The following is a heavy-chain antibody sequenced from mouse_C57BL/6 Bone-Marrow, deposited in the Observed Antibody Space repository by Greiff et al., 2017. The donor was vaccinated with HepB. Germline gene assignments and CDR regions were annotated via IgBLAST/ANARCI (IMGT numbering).Heavy chain of an antibody. V-gene: IGHV1-43*01. CDR1: GYSFTGYY. Sequence: VQLQQSGPELVKPGASVKISCKASGYSFTGYYMHWVKQSPEKSLEWIGEINPSTGGTSYNQKFKGKATLTVDKSSSTAYMQLKSLTSEDSAVYYCARWRSTTAPFAYWGQGTLVTVSA. J-gene: IGHJ3*01. D-gene: IGHD1-2*01. CDR3: ARWRSTTAPFAY. CDR2: INPSTGGT.